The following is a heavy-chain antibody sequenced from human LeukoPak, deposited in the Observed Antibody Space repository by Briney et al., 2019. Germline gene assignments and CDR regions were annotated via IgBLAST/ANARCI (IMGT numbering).Heavy chain of an antibody. CDR3: ARADIVVVPAAPVDWFDP. CDR1: GGTFSSYA. D-gene: IGHD2-2*01. Sequence: ASVKVSCKASGGTFSSYAISWVRQAPGQGLEWMGWINPNSGGTNYAQKFQGRVTMTRDTSISTAYMELSRLRSDDTAVYYCARADIVVVPAAPVDWFDPWGQGTLVTVSS. V-gene: IGHV1-2*02. J-gene: IGHJ5*02. CDR2: INPNSGGT.